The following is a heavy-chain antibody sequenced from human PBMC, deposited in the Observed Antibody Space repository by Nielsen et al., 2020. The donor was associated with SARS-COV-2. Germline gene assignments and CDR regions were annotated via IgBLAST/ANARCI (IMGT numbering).Heavy chain of an antibody. J-gene: IGHJ4*02. D-gene: IGHD2-2*01. Sequence: WIRQPPGKGLEWVAVISFDGTNKYYADSVKGRFTVSRDNSKNTVYLEMNSLRDEDTAVYYCAKGAIAGAAAMRGSDYWGQGTLVTVSS. V-gene: IGHV3-30*18. CDR3: AKGAIAGAAAMRGSDY. CDR2: ISFDGTNK.